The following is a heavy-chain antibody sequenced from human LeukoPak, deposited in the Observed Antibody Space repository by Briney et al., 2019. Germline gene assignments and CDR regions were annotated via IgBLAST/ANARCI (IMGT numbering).Heavy chain of an antibody. J-gene: IGHJ4*02. D-gene: IGHD5-18*01. CDR1: GFTFSTYN. CDR2: MLSDESNK. V-gene: IGHV3-30*02. Sequence: GGSLRLSCAPSGFTFSTYNMHWVRQAPGKGLEWVALMLSDESNKYHADSVKGRFTISRDNSKNALFLRMNSLRDEDTAVYYCAKDSGYSYGHGLDYWGQGTLVTVFS. CDR3: AKDSGYSYGHGLDY.